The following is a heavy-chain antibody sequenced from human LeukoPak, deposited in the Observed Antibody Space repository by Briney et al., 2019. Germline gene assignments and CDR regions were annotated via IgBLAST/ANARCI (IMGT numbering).Heavy chain of an antibody. J-gene: IGHJ5*02. CDR1: GFTFSDYY. CDR3: ARDPAAAGSVWLDP. CDR2: ITTRSSYI. V-gene: IGHV3-11*06. Sequence: GGSLRLSCAASGFTFSDYYMSWIRQAPGKGLEWVSSITTRSSYIYYADSVKGRFTISRDDAKSSLYLQMSSLRAEDTAVYYCARDPAAAGSVWLDPWGQGILVTVSS. D-gene: IGHD6-13*01.